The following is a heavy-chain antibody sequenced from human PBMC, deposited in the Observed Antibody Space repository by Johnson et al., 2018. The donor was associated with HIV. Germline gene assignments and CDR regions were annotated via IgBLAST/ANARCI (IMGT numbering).Heavy chain of an antibody. CDR2: INWNGATP. V-gene: IGHV3-20*04. CDR3: AREGGATPAFYI. CDR1: GFTFNEYD. J-gene: IGHJ3*02. Sequence: EVQLVESGGRVARPGGSLRLSCEASGFTFNEYDMSWVRQAPGKGLEWVSGINWNGATPGSADSVKGRFTISRDNSKNTLYLQMNSLRAEDTAVYYGAREGGATPAFYIWGQGTMVTVSS. D-gene: IGHD1-26*01.